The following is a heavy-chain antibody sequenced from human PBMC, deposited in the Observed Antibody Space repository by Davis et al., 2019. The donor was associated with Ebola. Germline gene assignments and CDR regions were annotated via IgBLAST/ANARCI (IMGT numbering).Heavy chain of an antibody. J-gene: IGHJ4*02. CDR1: GFTFSSYG. CDR3: AKATSSGSYGRIDY. CDR2: IRYDGSNK. D-gene: IGHD1-26*01. V-gene: IGHV3-30*02. Sequence: PGGSLRLSCAASGFTFSSYGMHWVRQAPGKGLEWVAFIRYDGSNKYYADSVKGRFTISRDNSKNTLYLQMNSLRAEDTAVYYCAKATSSGSYGRIDYWGQGTLVTVSS.